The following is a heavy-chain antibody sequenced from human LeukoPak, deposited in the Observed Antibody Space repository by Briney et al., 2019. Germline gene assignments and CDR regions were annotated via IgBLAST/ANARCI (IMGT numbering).Heavy chain of an antibody. J-gene: IGHJ5*02. D-gene: IGHD3-22*01. CDR1: GFTFSSYE. CDR2: ISSSGSTI. Sequence: SGGSLRLSCAASGFTFSSYEMNWVRQAPGKGLEWVSYISSSGSTIYYADSVKGRFTISRDNAKNSLYLQMNSLRAEDTAVYYCARVGYDSGWYNWFDPWGQGTLVTVSS. V-gene: IGHV3-48*03. CDR3: ARVGYDSGWYNWFDP.